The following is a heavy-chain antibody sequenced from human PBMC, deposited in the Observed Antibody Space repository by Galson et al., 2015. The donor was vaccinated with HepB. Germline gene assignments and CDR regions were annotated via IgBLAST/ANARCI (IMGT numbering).Heavy chain of an antibody. D-gene: IGHD2-2*01. CDR2: IYYSGNT. Sequence: SETLSLTCTVSGGSISSYYWSWIRQPPGKGLEWIGYIYYSGNTNYNPSLKSRLTISVDTSKNQLSLNLSSVTAADTAVYYCARGLAGPEYYSYGMDVWGQGTTVTVSS. V-gene: IGHV4-59*01. CDR3: ARGLAGPEYYSYGMDV. CDR1: GGSISSYY. J-gene: IGHJ6*02.